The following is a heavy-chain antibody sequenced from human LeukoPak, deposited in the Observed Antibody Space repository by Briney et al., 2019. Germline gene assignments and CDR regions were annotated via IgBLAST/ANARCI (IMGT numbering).Heavy chain of an antibody. CDR1: GYTFTSYD. CDR2: MNPNSGNT. Sequence: ASVNVSCKASGYTFTSYDINWVRQATGQGLEWMGWMNPNSGNTGYAQKFQGRVTMTRNTSISTAYMELSSLRSEDTAVYYCARGGNPFDAFDIWGQGTMVTVSS. CDR3: ARGGNPFDAFDI. D-gene: IGHD1-14*01. V-gene: IGHV1-8*01. J-gene: IGHJ3*02.